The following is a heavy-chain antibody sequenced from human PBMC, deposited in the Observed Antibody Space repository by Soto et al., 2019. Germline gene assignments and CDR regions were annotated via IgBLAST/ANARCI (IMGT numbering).Heavy chain of an antibody. D-gene: IGHD4-4*01. CDR3: TRGHDSNSL. CDR1: GFMFSTSW. V-gene: IGHV3-7*04. CDR2: INHDGSQK. J-gene: IGHJ4*02. Sequence: EAHQVESGGDLVQPGGSLRLSCAASGFMFSTSWMSWVLQAPGKGLEWVANINHDGSQKYYLDSVKGRFTISKDNAKNSLFLQMTSLRVDDTAVYYCTRGHDSNSLGGRGTLVTVSS.